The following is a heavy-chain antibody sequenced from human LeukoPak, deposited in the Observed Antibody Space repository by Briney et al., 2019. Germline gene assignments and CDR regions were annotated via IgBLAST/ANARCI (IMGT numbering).Heavy chain of an antibody. CDR3: AKQCGYTYAQGREYFDY. V-gene: IGHV3-33*06. D-gene: IGHD5-18*01. CDR2: IWHDGSNK. Sequence: GGSLRLSCAASGFTFSSYGMHWVRQAPGKGLEWVAVIWHDGSNKYYADSVKGRFTISRDNSKNTLYLQMNSLRAEDTAVYYCAKQCGYTYAQGREYFDYWGQGTLVTVSS. J-gene: IGHJ4*02. CDR1: GFTFSSYG.